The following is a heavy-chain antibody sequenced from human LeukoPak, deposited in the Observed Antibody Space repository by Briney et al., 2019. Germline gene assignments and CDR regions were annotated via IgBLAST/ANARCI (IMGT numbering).Heavy chain of an antibody. Sequence: GGSLRLSCAASGFTFSNSAMSWVRQAPGKGLEWVSTLSGSGITTYYADSVKGRFTISRDNSKNTLYLQVNSLRAEDTAVYYCGKGIYSSGWSYFDYWGHGTLVTVSS. CDR3: GKGIYSSGWSYFDY. J-gene: IGHJ4*01. CDR1: GFTFSNSA. V-gene: IGHV3-23*01. CDR2: LSGSGITT. D-gene: IGHD6-19*01.